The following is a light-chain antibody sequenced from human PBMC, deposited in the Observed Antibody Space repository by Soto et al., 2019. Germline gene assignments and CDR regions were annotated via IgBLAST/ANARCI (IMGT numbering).Light chain of an antibody. J-gene: IGKJ2*01. Sequence: EIVLTQSPGILSLSPGERATLSCRASQTVSGNYLAWYQQKPGQSPRLLIYGSSDRATGIPDRFSGSGSGTDFTLTINIVEPEYFSVSYCQQYGISSPYTFGQGTTLEI. CDR3: QQYGISSPYT. V-gene: IGKV3-20*01. CDR1: QTVSGNY. CDR2: GSS.